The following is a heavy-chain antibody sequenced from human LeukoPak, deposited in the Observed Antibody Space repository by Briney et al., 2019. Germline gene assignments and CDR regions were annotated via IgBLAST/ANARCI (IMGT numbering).Heavy chain of an antibody. CDR1: GDSISSSSYY. CDR2: IYYSGNT. CDR3: ARHSPWEPFDY. Sequence: SETLSLTCTVSGDSISSSSYYWGWIRQPPGKGLEWIGGIYYSGNTYYNPSLKSRVTISVDTSKNQFSLKLSPVTAADTAVYYCARHSPWEPFDYWGQGTLVTVSS. J-gene: IGHJ4*02. D-gene: IGHD1-26*01. V-gene: IGHV4-39*01.